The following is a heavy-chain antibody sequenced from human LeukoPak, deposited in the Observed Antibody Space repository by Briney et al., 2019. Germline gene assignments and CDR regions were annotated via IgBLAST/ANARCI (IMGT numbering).Heavy chain of an antibody. Sequence: TGGSLRLSCAASGFTFSSYAMSWVRQAPGKGLEWVSAISGSGGSTYYADSVKGRFTISRDNSKNTLYLQMNSLRAEDTAVYYCAKSPVPGYSSGWYLDYWGQGTLVTVSS. CDR2: ISGSGGST. J-gene: IGHJ4*02. V-gene: IGHV3-23*01. CDR1: GFTFSSYA. D-gene: IGHD6-19*01. CDR3: AKSPVPGYSSGWYLDY.